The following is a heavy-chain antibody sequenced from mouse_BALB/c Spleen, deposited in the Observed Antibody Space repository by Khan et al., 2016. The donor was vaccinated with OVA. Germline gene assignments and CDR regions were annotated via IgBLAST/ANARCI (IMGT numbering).Heavy chain of an antibody. V-gene: IGHV1-77*01. CDR2: IYPGSDNA. Sequence: QVQLKQSGPELVKPGASVKMSCKASGYTFTYYVITWVKQRTGQGLEWIGEIYPGSDNAYYNERFKGKATLTADKSSNTTHMQLSSLTSEDSAVYLCERGDGYYVYFDYWGQGTTLTVSS. J-gene: IGHJ2*01. CDR3: ERGDGYYVYFDY. D-gene: IGHD2-3*01. CDR1: GYTFTYYV.